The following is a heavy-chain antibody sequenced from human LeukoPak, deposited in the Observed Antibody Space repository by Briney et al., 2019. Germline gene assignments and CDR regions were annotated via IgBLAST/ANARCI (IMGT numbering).Heavy chain of an antibody. D-gene: IGHD3-22*01. V-gene: IGHV3-11*04. CDR3: ARERSGYYDSSGYYRDAFDI. CDR2: ISSSGSTI. J-gene: IGHJ3*02. Sequence: PGGSLRLSCAASGFTFSDYYMSWIRQAPGKGLEWVSYISSSGSTIYYADSVKGRFTISRDNAKNSLYLQMNSLRAEDTAVYYCARERSGYYDSSGYYRDAFDIWGQGTMVTVSS. CDR1: GFTFSDYY.